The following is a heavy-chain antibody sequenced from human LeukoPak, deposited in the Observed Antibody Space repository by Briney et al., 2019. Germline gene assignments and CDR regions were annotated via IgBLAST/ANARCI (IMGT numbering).Heavy chain of an antibody. CDR1: GYTFTSYA. Sequence: ASVKVSCKASGYTFTSYAMHWVRQAPGQRLEWMGWINAGNGNTKYSQKFQGRVTITRDTSASTAYMELSSLRSEDTAVYYCARGLLLWFGESPEFDYWGQGTLVTVSS. CDR3: ARGLLLWFGESPEFDY. D-gene: IGHD3-10*01. V-gene: IGHV1-3*01. J-gene: IGHJ4*02. CDR2: INAGNGNT.